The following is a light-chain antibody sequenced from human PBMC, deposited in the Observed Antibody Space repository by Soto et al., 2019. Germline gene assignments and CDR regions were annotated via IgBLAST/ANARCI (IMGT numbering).Light chain of an antibody. J-gene: IGKJ2*01. CDR1: QSVRSNY. Sequence: EIVLTQSPGTLSLSPGERATLSCRASQSVRSNYLAWYQQKPGQAPRLLIYGASSRATGIPDRFSGTGSGTDFPLTISSLEPEDFSLYYCQQYWRSPYPFGQRPKLEIK. CDR3: QQYWRSPYP. V-gene: IGKV3-20*01. CDR2: GAS.